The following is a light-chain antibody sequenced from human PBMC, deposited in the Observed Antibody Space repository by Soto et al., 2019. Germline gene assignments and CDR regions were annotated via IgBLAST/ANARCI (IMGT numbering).Light chain of an antibody. V-gene: IGKV3-20*01. CDR1: QSVTADY. CDR2: AAS. CDR3: LQYGIPLWT. J-gene: IGKJ1*01. Sequence: EIALTQSPGTLSLSPGERATLSCRASQSVTADYLAWYEQKPGQAPRLLIYAASIGATGIPVRFSGSGSGTDFTLTISRLEPEDSAVYYCLQYGIPLWTFGQGTKVEIK.